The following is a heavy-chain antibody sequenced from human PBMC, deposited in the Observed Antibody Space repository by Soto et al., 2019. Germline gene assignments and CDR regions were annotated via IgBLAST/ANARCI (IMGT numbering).Heavy chain of an antibody. V-gene: IGHV1-69*13. D-gene: IGHD5-12*01. J-gene: IGHJ6*02. CDR3: ARDRNIVATIYNYDGMDV. CDR1: GGTFSSYA. CDR2: IIPIFGTA. Sequence: GASVKVSCKASGGTFSSYAISWVRQAPGQGFEWMGGIIPIFGTANYAQKFQGRVTITADESTSTAYMELSSLRSEDTAVYYCARDRNIVATIYNYDGMDVWGQGTTVTVSS.